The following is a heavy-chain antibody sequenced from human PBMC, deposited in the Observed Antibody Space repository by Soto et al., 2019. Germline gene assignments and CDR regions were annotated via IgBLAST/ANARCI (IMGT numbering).Heavy chain of an antibody. V-gene: IGHV4-30-2*01. D-gene: IGHD1-26*01. CDR2: INHLGTT. Sequence: SETLSLTCTVSGASITFGGYSWSWIRQTPGKGLEWIGYINHLGTTFYNPSFESRLTLSIDRAKNQFSLKLHSMSAADRAVYFCARGGGSDSFDYWGQGILVTVS. CDR3: ARGGGSDSFDY. J-gene: IGHJ4*02. CDR1: GASITFGGYS.